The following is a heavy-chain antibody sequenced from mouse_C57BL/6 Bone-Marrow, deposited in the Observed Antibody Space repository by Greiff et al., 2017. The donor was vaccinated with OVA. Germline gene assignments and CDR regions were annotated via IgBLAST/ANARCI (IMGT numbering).Heavy chain of an antibody. J-gene: IGHJ2*01. V-gene: IGHV7-3*01. CDR3: ARCNPYYFYY. Sequence: EVKLVESGGGLVQPGGSLSLSCAASGFTFTDYYMSWVRQPPGKALEWFGFIRNKANGYTSEYSASVKGPFTIYRDTSPSILYLQMKALRAEDSDTYYGARCNPYYFYYWGQGTTLTVSS. CDR2: IRNKANGYTS. CDR1: GFTFTDYY.